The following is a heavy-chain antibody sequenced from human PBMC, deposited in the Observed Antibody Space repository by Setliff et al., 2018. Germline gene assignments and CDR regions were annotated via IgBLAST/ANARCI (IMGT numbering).Heavy chain of an antibody. J-gene: IGHJ5*02. CDR1: GGSISSGSYY. Sequence: LSLTCTVSGGSISSGSYYWSWIRQSTERGLEWLGRLHTSGSTTYNPALNSRVTISVDTSTNQFSLRLTSLTAADTAVYFCARDNTILGATDHWGQGTLVTVSS. D-gene: IGHD1-26*01. V-gene: IGHV4-61*02. CDR2: LHTSGST. CDR3: ARDNTILGATDH.